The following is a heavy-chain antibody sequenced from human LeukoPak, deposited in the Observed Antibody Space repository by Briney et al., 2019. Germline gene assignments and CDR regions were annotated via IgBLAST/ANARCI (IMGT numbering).Heavy chain of an antibody. CDR2: INPNSGGT. Sequence: ASVKVSCKASGYTFTSYGISWVRQAPGQGLEWMGWINPNSGGTNSAQKFQGRVTMTRATSTSTVYMELSSLRSEDTAVYYCASGVDSSGPRFDYWGQGTLVTVSS. V-gene: IGHV1-2*02. CDR3: ASGVDSSGPRFDY. J-gene: IGHJ4*02. D-gene: IGHD3-22*01. CDR1: GYTFTSYG.